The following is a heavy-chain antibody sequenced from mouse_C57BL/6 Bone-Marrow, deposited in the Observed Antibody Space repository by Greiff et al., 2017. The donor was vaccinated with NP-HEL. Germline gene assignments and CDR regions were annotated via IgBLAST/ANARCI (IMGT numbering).Heavy chain of an antibody. CDR2: ISDGGSYT. D-gene: IGHD1-2*01. J-gene: IGHJ2*01. V-gene: IGHV5-4*01. CDR1: GFTFSSYA. Sequence: EVHLVESGGGLVKPGGSLKLSCAASGFTFSSYAMSWVRQTPEKRLEWVATISDGGSYTYYPDNVKGRFTISRDNAKNNLYLQMSHLKSEDTAMYYCARSSFPPFDYWGQGTTLTVSS. CDR3: ARSSFPPFDY.